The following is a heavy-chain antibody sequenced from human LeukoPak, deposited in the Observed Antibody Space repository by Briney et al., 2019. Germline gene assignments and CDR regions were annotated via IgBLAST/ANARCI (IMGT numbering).Heavy chain of an antibody. V-gene: IGHV4-59*01. CDR3: ARTVQNWFDP. CDR2: IYYSGST. CDR1: GGSISSYY. Sequence: SETLSLTCTVSGGSISSYYWSWIRQPPGKGLEWIGYIYYSGSTNYNPSLKSRVTISVDTSKNQFSLKLSSVTAADTAVYYCARTVQNWFDPWGQGTLVTVSS. D-gene: IGHD4-11*01. J-gene: IGHJ5*02.